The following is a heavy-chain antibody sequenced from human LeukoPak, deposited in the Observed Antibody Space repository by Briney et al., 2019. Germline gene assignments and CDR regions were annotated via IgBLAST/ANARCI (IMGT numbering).Heavy chain of an antibody. Sequence: GGSLRLSCAASGFTVSSHYMSWVRQAPGKCLEWVSVIYSGGTTYYADSVKGRFTISRDNSKNTLYLKMNSLRAEDTAVYYCARDSENCGGDCVDYWGKGTMVTVSS. CDR3: ARDSENCGGDCVDY. J-gene: IGHJ4*02. V-gene: IGHV3-53*01. CDR2: IYSGGTT. CDR1: GFTVSSHY. D-gene: IGHD2-21*02.